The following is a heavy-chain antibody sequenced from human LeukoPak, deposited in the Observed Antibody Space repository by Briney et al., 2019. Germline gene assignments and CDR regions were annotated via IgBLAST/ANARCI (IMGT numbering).Heavy chain of an antibody. Sequence: ASVKVSCKASGYTFTGYYMHWVRQAPGQGLEWMGWINPNSGGTNYAQKFQGRVTMTRDTSISTAYMELSRLRSDDTAVYYCARDQAYSSSWYSYYYMDVWGKGTKVTVSS. CDR1: GYTFTGYY. J-gene: IGHJ6*03. D-gene: IGHD6-13*01. CDR2: INPNSGGT. CDR3: ARDQAYSSSWYSYYYMDV. V-gene: IGHV1-2*02.